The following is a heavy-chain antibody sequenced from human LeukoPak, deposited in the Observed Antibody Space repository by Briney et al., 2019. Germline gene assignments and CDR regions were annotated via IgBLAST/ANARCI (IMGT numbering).Heavy chain of an antibody. CDR1: GFTFSSYA. CDR2: ISGSGGST. J-gene: IGHJ4*02. V-gene: IGHV3-23*01. Sequence: PGGSLRLSCAASGFTFSSYAMSWVRQAPGKGLEWVSAISGSGGSTYYADSVKGRFTISRDNSKNTLYLQMNSLRAEDTAVYYCAKDRHKAVAGPPEGVFDYWGQGTLVTVSS. CDR3: AKDRHKAVAGPPEGVFDY. D-gene: IGHD6-19*01.